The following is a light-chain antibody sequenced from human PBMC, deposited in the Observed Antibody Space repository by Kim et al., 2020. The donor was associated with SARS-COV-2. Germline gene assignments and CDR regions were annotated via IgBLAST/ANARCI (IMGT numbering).Light chain of an antibody. J-gene: IGKJ3*01. CDR3: HQYGSSPEVT. CDR1: QSVSSSY. V-gene: IGKV3-20*01. Sequence: EIVLTQSPGILSLSPGERATLSCRASQSVSSSYLAWYQQKPGQAPRLLIYGASSRANGIPDRFSGSGSGTDFTLTISRLEPEDFAVYYCHQYGSSPEVTFGPGTKVDI. CDR2: GAS.